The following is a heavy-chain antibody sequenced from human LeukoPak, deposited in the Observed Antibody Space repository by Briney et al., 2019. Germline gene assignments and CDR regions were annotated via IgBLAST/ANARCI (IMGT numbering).Heavy chain of an antibody. V-gene: IGHV3-43*02. D-gene: IGHD3-16*02. Sequence: QSGGSLRLSCAASGFTFDDCTMHWVRLTPVRGLEWVFLIAGDGSRTYSTNSLKGRFTISRDNSKNSLYLQIISLTTDDSGLYYCVKDQPVLSYWGQGTLVTVSS. CDR1: GFTFDDCT. CDR2: IAGDGSRT. J-gene: IGHJ4*02. CDR3: VKDQPVLSY.